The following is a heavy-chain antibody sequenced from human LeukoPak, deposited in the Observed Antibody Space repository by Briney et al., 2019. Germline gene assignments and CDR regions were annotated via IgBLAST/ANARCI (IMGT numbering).Heavy chain of an antibody. CDR2: ISSSGSTM. CDR3: ARDRGILDY. J-gene: IGHJ4*02. CDR1: GFTFSSYW. D-gene: IGHD3-16*01. Sequence: GGSLRLSCAASGFTFSSYWMSWVRQAPGKGLEWVSYISSSGSTMYYADSVKGRFTISRDNAKNSLYLQMNSLRAEDTAVYYCARDRGILDYWGQGTLVTVSS. V-gene: IGHV3-48*04.